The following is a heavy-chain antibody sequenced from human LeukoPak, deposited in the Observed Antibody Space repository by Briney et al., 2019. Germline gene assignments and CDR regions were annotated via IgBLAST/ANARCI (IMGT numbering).Heavy chain of an antibody. CDR2: IYYSGST. D-gene: IGHD3-10*01. CDR1: GGSISSYY. V-gene: IGHV4-59*01. J-gene: IGHJ4*02. CDR3: ARSAGSGSQIDY. Sequence: SETLSLTCTVSGGSISSYYLSWIRQPPGKGLEWIGYIYYSGSTNYNPSLKSRVTISVDTSKNQFSLKLSSVTAADTAVYYCARSAGSGSQIDYWGQGTLVTVSS.